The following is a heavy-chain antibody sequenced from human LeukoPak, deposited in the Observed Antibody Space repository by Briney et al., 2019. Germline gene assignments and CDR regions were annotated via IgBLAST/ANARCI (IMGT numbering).Heavy chain of an antibody. CDR3: ARDYNPPYYFDY. Sequence: SETLSLTCTVSGGSISSYYWSWIRQPPGKGLEWIGYIYYSGSTNYNPSLKSRVTISVDTSKNQFSLKLGSVTAADTAVYYCARDYNPPYYFDYWGQGTLVTVSS. V-gene: IGHV4-59*12. D-gene: IGHD1-14*01. J-gene: IGHJ4*02. CDR1: GGSISSYY. CDR2: IYYSGST.